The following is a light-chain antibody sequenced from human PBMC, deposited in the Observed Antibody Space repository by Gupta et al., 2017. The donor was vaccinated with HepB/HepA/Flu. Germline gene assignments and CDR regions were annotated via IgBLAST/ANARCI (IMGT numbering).Light chain of an antibody. J-gene: IGLJ2*01. V-gene: IGLV3-21*03. CDR1: NIASKR. CDR2: DDS. Sequence: SYVLTQPPSVSLAPGKTARITCGGNNIASKRVHWYQQKPGQAPVVVVYDDSDRPSEIPERFSGSNSGNTATLTISRVEAGDEADYYCQVWDSNNDHVVFGKGTKLTVL. CDR3: QVWDSNNDHVV.